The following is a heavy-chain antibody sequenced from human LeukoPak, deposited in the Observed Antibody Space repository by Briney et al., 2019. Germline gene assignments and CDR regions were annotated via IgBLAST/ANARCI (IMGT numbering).Heavy chain of an antibody. J-gene: IGHJ4*02. CDR2: ISSSSSYI. CDR3: ARVVSAAGHFDY. D-gene: IGHD6-13*01. Sequence: PGGSLRLSCVGSGFTVSDNYMNWVRQAPGKGLEWVSSISSSSSYIYYADSVKGRFTISRDNAKNSLYLQMNSLRAEDTAVYYCARVVSAAGHFDYWGQGTLVTVSS. CDR1: GFTVSDNY. V-gene: IGHV3-21*01.